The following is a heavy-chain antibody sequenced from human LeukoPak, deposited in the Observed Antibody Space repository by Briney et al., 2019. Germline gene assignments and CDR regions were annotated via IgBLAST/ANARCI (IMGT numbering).Heavy chain of an antibody. CDR2: IYYSGST. D-gene: IGHD3-9*01. Sequence: SETLSLTCTVSGGSISSSSYYWGWIRQPPGKGLEWIGSIYYSGSTYYNPSLKSRVTISVDTSKNQFSLKLSSVTAADTAVYYCASGPDILTGYYTHDWGQGTLVTVSS. CDR1: GGSISSSSYY. CDR3: ASGPDILTGYYTHD. V-gene: IGHV4-39*07. J-gene: IGHJ4*02.